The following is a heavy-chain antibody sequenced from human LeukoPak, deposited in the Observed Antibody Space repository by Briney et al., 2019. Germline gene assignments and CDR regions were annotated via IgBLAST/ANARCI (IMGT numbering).Heavy chain of an antibody. V-gene: IGHV3-30*18. CDR3: AKHPFRAAAGNGWCDP. CDR2: ISFDGSNK. CDR1: GFTFRSYG. D-gene: IGHD6-13*01. Sequence: PGGSLRLSCAASGFTFRSYGMHWVRQAPGKGLEWVAVISFDGSNKYYADSVKGRFTISRDNSKNTLYLQMNSLSADDTAVYYCAKHPFRAAAGNGWCDPWGQGTLVTVST. J-gene: IGHJ5*02.